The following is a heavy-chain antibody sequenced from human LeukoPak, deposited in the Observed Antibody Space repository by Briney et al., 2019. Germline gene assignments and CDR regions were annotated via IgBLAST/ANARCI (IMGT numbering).Heavy chain of an antibody. J-gene: IGHJ6*03. CDR3: ARGPNSSGWYSHYYYYYMDV. D-gene: IGHD6-19*01. V-gene: IGHV1-46*01. Sequence: ASVKVSCKASGYTFTSYYMHWVRQAPGQGLEWMGIINPSGGSTSYAQKFQGRVTMTRDTSTSTVYMELSSLRSEDTAVYYCARGPNSSGWYSHYYYYYMDVWGKGTTVTVSS. CDR1: GYTFTSYY. CDR2: INPSGGST.